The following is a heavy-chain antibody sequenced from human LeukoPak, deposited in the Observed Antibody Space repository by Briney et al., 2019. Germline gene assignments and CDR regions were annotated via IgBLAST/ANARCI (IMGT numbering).Heavy chain of an antibody. Sequence: GGSLRLSCAASGFTFSSYSMNWVRQAPGKGLEWVSSISSSSSYIYYADSVKGRFTISRDNSKNTLFLQMNNLRAEDTAVYYCVRESDSRSASGSPDHWGQGTLVTVSS. D-gene: IGHD3-10*01. J-gene: IGHJ4*02. CDR1: GFTFSSYS. CDR3: VRESDSRSASGSPDH. V-gene: IGHV3-21*01. CDR2: ISSSSSYI.